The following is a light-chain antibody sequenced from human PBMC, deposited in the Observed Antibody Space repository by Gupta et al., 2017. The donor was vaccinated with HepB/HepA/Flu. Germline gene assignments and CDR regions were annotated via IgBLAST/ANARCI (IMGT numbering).Light chain of an antibody. J-gene: IGLJ2*01. CDR3: QSYDSSSVI. Sequence: NFMLTQPHSVSGSPGKTITISCTRSSGGIASNFVQWYQQRPGSAPTIVIYENNKRPSGVPDRFSGSIDSSSDSASLXIXGLKTEXEADYYCQSYDSSSVIFGGGTTLTVL. CDR1: SGGIASNF. V-gene: IGLV6-57*03. CDR2: ENN.